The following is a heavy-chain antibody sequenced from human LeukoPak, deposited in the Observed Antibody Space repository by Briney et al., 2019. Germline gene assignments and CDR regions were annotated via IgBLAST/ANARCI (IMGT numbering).Heavy chain of an antibody. V-gene: IGHV3-23*01. J-gene: IGHJ1*01. CDR3: AKVISAAGTAYFQQ. CDR2: ISSSGGTT. CDR1: GFTFSSYA. Sequence: PGGSLRLSCAASGFTFSSYAMSWVRQAPGKGLEWVSAISSSGGTTSYADSVRGRFTISRDNSKNTLDLQMNSLRADDTAAYYCAKVISAAGTAYFQQWGQGTLVTVSS. D-gene: IGHD6-13*01.